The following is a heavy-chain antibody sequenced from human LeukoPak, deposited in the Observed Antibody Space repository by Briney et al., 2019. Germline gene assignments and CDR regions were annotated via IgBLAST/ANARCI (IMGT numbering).Heavy chain of an antibody. J-gene: IGHJ4*02. CDR1: GGSISSYY. CDR2: IYYSGST. D-gene: IGHD3/OR15-3a*01. CDR3: ARRRGLDYDN. Sequence: SETLSLTCTVSGGSISSYYWNWIRQPPGKGLEWIGYIYYSGSTNYNPSLKSRVTISVDTSKNQFSLKLSSVTAADTAVYFCARRRGLDYDNWGQGTLVAVSS. V-gene: IGHV4-59*08.